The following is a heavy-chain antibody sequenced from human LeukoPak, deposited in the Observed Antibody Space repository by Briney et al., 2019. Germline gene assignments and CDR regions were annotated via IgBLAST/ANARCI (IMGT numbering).Heavy chain of an antibody. D-gene: IGHD1-7*01. Sequence: SETLSLTCAVYGGSFSGYYWNWIRQPPGKGLGWIGEINHSGSTVYNPSLKSRVTISVDTSKNQFSVKLSSVTAADTAVYYCARWNGWNYVGYFDYWGQGTLVTVSS. V-gene: IGHV4-34*01. J-gene: IGHJ4*02. CDR2: INHSGST. CDR3: ARWNGWNYVGYFDY. CDR1: GGSFSGYY.